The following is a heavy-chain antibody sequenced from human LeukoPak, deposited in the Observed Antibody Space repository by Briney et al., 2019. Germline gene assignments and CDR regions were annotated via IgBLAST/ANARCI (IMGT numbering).Heavy chain of an antibody. CDR2: IKSDGST. J-gene: IGHJ1*01. CDR3: ARAPSEIGGYYPEYFRH. D-gene: IGHD3-22*01. V-gene: IGHV3-74*01. CDR1: GFTFSSYW. Sequence: PGGSLRLSCAASGFTFSSYWMHWVCQAPGKGLVWVSRIKSDGSTNYADSVKGRFTISRDNAKNTVSLQMNSLRAEDTGVYYCARAPSEIGGYYPEYFRHWGQGTLVTVSS.